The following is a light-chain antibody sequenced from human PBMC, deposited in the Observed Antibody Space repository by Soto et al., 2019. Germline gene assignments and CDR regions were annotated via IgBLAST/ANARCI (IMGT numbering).Light chain of an antibody. CDR1: QDISSS. CDR2: DAS. J-gene: IGKJ3*01. Sequence: DIQMTQSPSSLSASVGDRVTITCQASQDISSSLNWYQHKPGKAPKLLIYDASILEAGVPSRFSGSGSRTDFTLTISSLQPEDVATYYCQHCDYLPIFGPGTTVDFK. CDR3: QHCDYLPI. V-gene: IGKV1-33*01.